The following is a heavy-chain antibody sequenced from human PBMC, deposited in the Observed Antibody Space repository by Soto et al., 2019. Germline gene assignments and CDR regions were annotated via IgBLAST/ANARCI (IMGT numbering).Heavy chain of an antibody. CDR3: ARGRRIQLWLMLDY. J-gene: IGHJ4*02. CDR2: IIPLFGTA. Sequence: QVQLVQSGAEVKKPGSSVKVSCKASGGTFSSYAISWVRQAPGQGLEWMGGIIPLFGTANYAQKFQGRVTITADESTSTAYMELSSLRSEDTAVYYCARGRRIQLWLMLDYWGQGTLVTVSS. D-gene: IGHD5-18*01. V-gene: IGHV1-69*01. CDR1: GGTFSSYA.